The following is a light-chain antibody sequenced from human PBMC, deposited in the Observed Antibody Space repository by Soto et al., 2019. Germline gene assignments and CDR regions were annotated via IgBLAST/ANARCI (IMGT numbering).Light chain of an antibody. CDR3: SSYTSSSTLYV. Sequence: QSALTQPASVSGSPGQSVTISSTGTSSDVGGYNYVSWDQQHPGKAPKLMIYEVSNRPSGVTNRFSGCKSGNSASLTISGRQAEDEADHFCSSYTSSSTLYVFGTGTKLTVL. V-gene: IGLV2-14*01. J-gene: IGLJ1*01. CDR2: EVS. CDR1: SSDVGGYNY.